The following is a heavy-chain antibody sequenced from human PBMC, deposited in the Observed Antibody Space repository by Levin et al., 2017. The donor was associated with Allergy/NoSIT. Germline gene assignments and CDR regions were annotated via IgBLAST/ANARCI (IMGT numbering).Heavy chain of an antibody. J-gene: IGHJ4*02. CDR1: GFTFSSYA. D-gene: IGHD6-13*01. CDR2: ISGSGGST. CDR3: AKGPPPPYSSTWYWVDY. Sequence: GESLKISCAASGFTFSSYAMSWVRQAPGKGLEWVSAISGSGGSTYYTDSVKGRFTISRDNSKNTLYLQMNSLRGEDTAVYFCAKGPPPPYSSTWYWVDYRGQGTLVTVSS. V-gene: IGHV3-23*01.